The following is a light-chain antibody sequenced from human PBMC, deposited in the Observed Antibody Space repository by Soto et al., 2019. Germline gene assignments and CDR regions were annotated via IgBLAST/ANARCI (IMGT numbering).Light chain of an antibody. Sequence: QSALTQPRSVSGSPGQSVTISCTGTSSDVGAYNYVYWYQQHPGKAPKVMIYDVNKRPSGVPDRFSGSKSDNTASLTISGLQAEDEADYYCCAYAGSYNLVFGGGTKVTVL. V-gene: IGLV2-11*01. CDR1: SSDVGAYNY. J-gene: IGLJ2*01. CDR3: CAYAGSYNLV. CDR2: DVN.